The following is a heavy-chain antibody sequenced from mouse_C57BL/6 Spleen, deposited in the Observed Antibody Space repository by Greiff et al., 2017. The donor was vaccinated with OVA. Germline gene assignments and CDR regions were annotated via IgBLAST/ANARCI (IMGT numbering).Heavy chain of an antibody. CDR2: IYPGDGDT. CDR3: ARWETTGYVDD. V-gene: IGHV1-82*01. D-gene: IGHD2-12*01. Sequence: QVQLQQSGPELVKPGASVKISCKASGYAFSSSWMNWVKQRPGKGLEWIGRIYPGDGDTNYNGKFKGKATLTADNSSSTAYMQLSSLTSEDSAVYFCARWETTGYVDDWGQGTTLTVSS. J-gene: IGHJ2*01. CDR1: GYAFSSSW.